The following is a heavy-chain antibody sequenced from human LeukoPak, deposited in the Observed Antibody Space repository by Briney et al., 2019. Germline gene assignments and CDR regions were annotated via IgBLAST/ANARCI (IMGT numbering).Heavy chain of an antibody. CDR3: ARAGWIITSGIDY. CDR1: GYSISRGYY. Sequence: SETLSLTCGVSGYSISRGYYWAWIRQPPGKGLEWIGTIYHIGSTYYTPSLGSRVTISVDTSKNEFSLNLKSVTAADTAVYYCARAGWIITSGIDYWGQRALVTVSS. J-gene: IGHJ4*02. CDR2: IYHIGST. V-gene: IGHV4-38-2*01. D-gene: IGHD3-10*01.